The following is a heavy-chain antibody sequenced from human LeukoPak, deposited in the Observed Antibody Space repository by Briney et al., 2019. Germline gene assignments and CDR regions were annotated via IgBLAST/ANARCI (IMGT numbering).Heavy chain of an antibody. Sequence: GGSLRLSCAASGFTFSSYGMHWVRQAPGKGLEWVAVISYDGSAKYYADSVKGRFTISRDNSKSTLYLQMNSLIAEDTAGYYCAKDRASCSSTSCYFYYYGMDVWAQGTTVTVSS. CDR1: GFTFSSYG. J-gene: IGHJ6*02. D-gene: IGHD2-2*01. V-gene: IGHV3-30*18. CDR3: AKDRASCSSTSCYFYYYGMDV. CDR2: ISYDGSAK.